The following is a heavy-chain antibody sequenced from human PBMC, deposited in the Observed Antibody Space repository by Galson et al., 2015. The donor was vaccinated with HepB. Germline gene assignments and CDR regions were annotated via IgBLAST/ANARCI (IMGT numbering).Heavy chain of an antibody. V-gene: IGHV3-30-3*01. CDR2: ISYDGSNK. CDR1: GFTFSSYA. D-gene: IGHD2-15*01. CDR3: ARDRWGYCLQSCRFDY. J-gene: IGHJ4*02. Sequence: SLRLSCAASGFTFSSYAMHWVRQAPGKGLEWVAVISYDGSNKYYADSVKGRFTISRDNSKNTLYLQMNSLRAEDTAVYYCARDRWGYCLQSCRFDYWGQGTLVTVSS.